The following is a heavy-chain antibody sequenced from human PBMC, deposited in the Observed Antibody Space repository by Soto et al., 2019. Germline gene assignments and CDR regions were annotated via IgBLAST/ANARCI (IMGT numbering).Heavy chain of an antibody. Sequence: GGSLRLSCVASGFHFSYNAMSLVRQAPGKGLQWVSTISGSGEKTYYADSVKGRFTISSDRSKNTLYLQMDSLRADDTAVYYCARLPGGKAPRQDYWGQGTMVTVSS. CDR1: GFHFSYNA. V-gene: IGHV3-23*01. D-gene: IGHD6-6*01. CDR3: ARLPGGKAPRQDY. J-gene: IGHJ4*02. CDR2: ISGSGEKT.